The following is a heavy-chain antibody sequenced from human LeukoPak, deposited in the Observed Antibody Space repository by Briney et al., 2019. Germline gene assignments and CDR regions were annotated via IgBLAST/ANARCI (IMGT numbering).Heavy chain of an antibody. CDR2: ISSNGGST. V-gene: IGHV3-64D*09. CDR3: VKEGSIVVVPAAMGSYFDY. Sequence: GGSLSLSCSASGFTFSSYAMHWVRQAPGKGLEYVSAISSNGGSTYYADSVKGRFTISRDNSKNTLYLRMSSLRAEDTAVYYCVKEGSIVVVPAAMGSYFDYWGQGTLVTVSS. J-gene: IGHJ4*02. D-gene: IGHD2-2*01. CDR1: GFTFSSYA.